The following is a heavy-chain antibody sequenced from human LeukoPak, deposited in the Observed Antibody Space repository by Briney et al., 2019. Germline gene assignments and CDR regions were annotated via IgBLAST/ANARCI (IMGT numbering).Heavy chain of an antibody. CDR1: GGSISTYY. D-gene: IGHD6-6*01. V-gene: IGHV4-4*09. CDR3: ARHDAGIAARPFDN. CDR2: IHASGPT. Sequence: SETLSLTCTISGGSISTYYWSWIRRPPGKGLEWIAYIHASGPTNYDPSLKSRITISVDTSKNQFSLKLSSVTAADTAVYYCARHDAGIAARPFDNWGQGTLVTVSS. J-gene: IGHJ4*02.